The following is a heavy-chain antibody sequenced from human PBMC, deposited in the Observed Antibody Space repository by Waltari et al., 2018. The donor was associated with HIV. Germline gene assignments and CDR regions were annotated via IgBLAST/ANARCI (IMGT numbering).Heavy chain of an antibody. CDR1: GGSFRVYY. CDR3: AREREWYFDL. D-gene: IGHD1-26*01. CDR2: INHSGST. V-gene: IGHV4-34*01. Sequence: QVQLQQWGAGLWKPSETLSLTCAVYGGSFRVYYWSWIRKPPGKGLEWIGEINHSGSTNYNPSLKSRVTISVDTSKNQFSLKLNSVTAADTAVYYCAREREWYFDLWGRGTLVTVSS. J-gene: IGHJ2*01.